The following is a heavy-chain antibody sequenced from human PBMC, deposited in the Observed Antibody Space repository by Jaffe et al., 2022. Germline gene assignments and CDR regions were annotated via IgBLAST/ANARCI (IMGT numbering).Heavy chain of an antibody. CDR2: IKSKTDGGTT. J-gene: IGHJ6*03. V-gene: IGHV3-15*01. D-gene: IGHD3-3*01. Sequence: EVQLVESGGGLVKPGGSLRLSCAASGFTFSNAWMSWVRQAPGKGLEWVGRIKSKTDGGTTDYAAPVKGRFTISRDDSKNTLYLQMNSLKTEDTAVYYCTTWYRITIFGVVIIPKATYYYMDVWGKGTTVTVSS. CDR3: TTWYRITIFGVVIIPKATYYYMDV. CDR1: GFTFSNAW.